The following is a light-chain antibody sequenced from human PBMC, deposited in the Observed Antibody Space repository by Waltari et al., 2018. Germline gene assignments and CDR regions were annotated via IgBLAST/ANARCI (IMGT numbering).Light chain of an antibody. CDR1: SSAVGTYNL. CDR3: CSYGGSRRV. Sequence: QSALTQPASVSGSPGQSISISCTGTSSAVGTYNLFAWYQQHPGKAPKRMIYESSKRPSGVSNRFSGSKSGNTASLTISGLQAEDEADDYCCSYGGSRRVCGGGTKLTVL. V-gene: IGLV2-23*01. J-gene: IGLJ3*02. CDR2: ESS.